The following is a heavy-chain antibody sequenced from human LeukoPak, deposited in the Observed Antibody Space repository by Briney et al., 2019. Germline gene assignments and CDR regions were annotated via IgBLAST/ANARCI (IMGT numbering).Heavy chain of an antibody. V-gene: IGHV1-2*02. D-gene: IGHD6-6*01. Sequence: ASVKVSCKASGYTFTGYYMHWVRQAPGQGLEWMGWINPNSGGTNYAQKFQGRVTMTRDTSISTAYMELSRLRSDDTAVYYCARDLEKYSSSSENLGYWGQGTLVTVSS. CDR3: ARDLEKYSSSSENLGY. CDR1: GYTFTGYY. CDR2: INPNSGGT. J-gene: IGHJ4*02.